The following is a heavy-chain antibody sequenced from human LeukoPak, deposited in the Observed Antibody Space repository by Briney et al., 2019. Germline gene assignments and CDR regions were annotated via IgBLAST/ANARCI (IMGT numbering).Heavy chain of an antibody. CDR2: IQTSGST. D-gene: IGHD6-6*01. V-gene: IGHV4-4*07. J-gene: IGHJ4*01. CDR1: GASVSSNY. Sequence: SETLSLTCTVSGASVSSNYWSWIRQPAGKGLEWIGRIQTSGSTNYNPSLKSRVTMSVDTSRNHFSLNLSSVTAADTAVYYCARENVATIAARSLDYWGQGTLVTVSS. CDR3: ARENVATIAARSLDY.